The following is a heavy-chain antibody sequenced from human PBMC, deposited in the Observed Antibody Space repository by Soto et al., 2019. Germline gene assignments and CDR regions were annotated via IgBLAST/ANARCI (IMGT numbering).Heavy chain of an antibody. CDR3: AKDEGGLLRWLQGYFDY. V-gene: IGHV3-23*01. D-gene: IGHD5-12*01. CDR2: ISGSGGST. Sequence: EVQLLESGGGLVQPGGSLRLSCAASGFTFSSYAMSWVRQAPGKGLEWVSAISGSGGSTYYADSVKGRFTISRDNSKNTLYLQMNSLRAEDTAVYYCAKDEGGLLRWLQGYFDYWGQGTLVTVSS. J-gene: IGHJ4*02. CDR1: GFTFSSYA.